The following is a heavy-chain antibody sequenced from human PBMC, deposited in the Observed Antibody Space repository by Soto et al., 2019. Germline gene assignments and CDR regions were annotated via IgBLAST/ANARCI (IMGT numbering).Heavy chain of an antibody. J-gene: IGHJ5*02. Sequence: QVQLVQSGAEVTKPGASVKVSCKASGYTFFTYGITWVRQAPGQGLEWMGWISTYDGNTDYAQKLQGRVTMTTDTSTRTAYMELRSLRSDDTAVYYCARKSSSSSWFDPWGQGTLVTVSS. CDR2: ISTYDGNT. CDR3: ARKSSSSSWFDP. V-gene: IGHV1-18*01. CDR1: GYTFFTYG. D-gene: IGHD6-6*01.